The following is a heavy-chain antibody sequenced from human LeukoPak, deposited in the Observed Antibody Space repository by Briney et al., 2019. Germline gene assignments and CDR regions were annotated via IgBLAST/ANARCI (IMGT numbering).Heavy chain of an antibody. CDR2: IYYSGST. Sequence: PSETLSLTCAVYGGSFSGYYWSWIRQPPGKGLEWIGSIYYSGSTYYNPSLKSRVTISVDTSKIQFSLKLSSVTAADTAVYYCARGSGYCSSTSCYDYYYYGMDVWGQGTTVTVSS. D-gene: IGHD2-2*01. V-gene: IGHV4-34*01. CDR3: ARGSGYCSSTSCYDYYYYGMDV. CDR1: GGSFSGYY. J-gene: IGHJ6*02.